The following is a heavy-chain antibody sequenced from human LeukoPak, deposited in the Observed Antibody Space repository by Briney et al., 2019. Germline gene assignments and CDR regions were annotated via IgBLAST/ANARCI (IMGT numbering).Heavy chain of an antibody. CDR1: VGSISSGCYT. J-gene: IGHJ6*02. Sequence: SETLSLTCAVSVGSISSGCYTWSWIRQPPGKGLEWSGYIYHSGSTYYNPSLKSRVTISVDRSKNQFSLKLSSVTAADTAVYYCASGRYGPTYYYYGMDVWGQGTTVTVSS. V-gene: IGHV4-30-2*01. CDR2: IYHSGST. D-gene: IGHD5-18*01. CDR3: ASGRYGPTYYYYGMDV.